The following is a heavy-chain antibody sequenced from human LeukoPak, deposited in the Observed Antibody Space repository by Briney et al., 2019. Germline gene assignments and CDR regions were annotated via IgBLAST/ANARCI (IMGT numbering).Heavy chain of an antibody. D-gene: IGHD5-18*01. V-gene: IGHV5-51*01. J-gene: IGHJ4*02. Sequence: GESLKIFCKASGYSFTNYWIGWVRQMPGKGLEWMGIIYPGDSDTRYSPSFQGQVTISADKSINTAYLQWSSLKASDTAIYYCARRGEAMDPFDYWGQGTLVTVSS. CDR3: ARRGEAMDPFDY. CDR2: IYPGDSDT. CDR1: GYSFTNYW.